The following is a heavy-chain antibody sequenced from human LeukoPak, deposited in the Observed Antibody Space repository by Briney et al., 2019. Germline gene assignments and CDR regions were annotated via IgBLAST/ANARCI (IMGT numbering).Heavy chain of an antibody. D-gene: IGHD5-24*01. V-gene: IGHV4-30-4*08. CDR1: GGSISSGDYY. CDR2: IYYSGST. Sequence: SQTLSLTCTVSGGSISSGDYYWSWIRQPPGKGLEWIGHIYYSGSTYYNPSLKGRLTISVDTSKNQFSLKLSSVTAADTAVYYCARKRRDGYNLGYFDYWGQGTLVTVSS. J-gene: IGHJ4*02. CDR3: ARKRRDGYNLGYFDY.